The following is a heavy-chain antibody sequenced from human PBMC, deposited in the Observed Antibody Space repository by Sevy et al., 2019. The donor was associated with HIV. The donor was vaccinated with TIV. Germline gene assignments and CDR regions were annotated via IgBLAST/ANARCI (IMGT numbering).Heavy chain of an antibody. CDR2: MHPHNGDT. CDR3: ARGDVVRGAVYYSGMDV. D-gene: IGHD3-10*01. V-gene: IGHV1-8*02. CDR1: GYTFTSYD. Sequence: ASVKVSCRASGYTFTSYDINWVRQATGQGLEWMGWMHPHNGDTGYAEKFQGRVTMTRNASTRTAYMELGSLRSEDTAVYYCARGDVVRGAVYYSGMDVWGQGTTVTVSS. J-gene: IGHJ6*02.